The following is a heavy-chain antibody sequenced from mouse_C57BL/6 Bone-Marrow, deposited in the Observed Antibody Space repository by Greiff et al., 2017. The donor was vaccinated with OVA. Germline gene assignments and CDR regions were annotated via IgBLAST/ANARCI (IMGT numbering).Heavy chain of an antibody. CDR2: IYPRSGNT. J-gene: IGHJ3*01. CDR3: SIYYYGSSYGFFAY. D-gene: IGHD1-1*01. V-gene: IGHV1-81*01. Sequence: QVQLQQSGAELARPGASVKLSCKASGYTFTSYGISWVKQRTGQGLEWIGEIYPRSGNTYYNEKFKGKATLTADKSSSTAYMELSSLTSEDSAVYFCSIYYYGSSYGFFAYWGQGTLVTVSA. CDR1: GYTFTSYG.